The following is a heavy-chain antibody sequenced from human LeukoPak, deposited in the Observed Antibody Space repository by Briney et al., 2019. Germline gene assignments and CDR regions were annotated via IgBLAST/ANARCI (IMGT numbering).Heavy chain of an antibody. V-gene: IGHV3-21*01. CDR2: ISSSSTYI. D-gene: IGHD2-2*02. Sequence: GGSLTLSCAASGFIFSSYTMSPVRQAPGTGLEWVSSISSSSTYIYYADSLKGRFTISRDNAKNSLNLQMNSLRAEDTAVYYCARDAYCSSTSCYNYFDYWGQGTLVTVSS. J-gene: IGHJ4*02. CDR1: GFIFSSYT. CDR3: ARDAYCSSTSCYNYFDY.